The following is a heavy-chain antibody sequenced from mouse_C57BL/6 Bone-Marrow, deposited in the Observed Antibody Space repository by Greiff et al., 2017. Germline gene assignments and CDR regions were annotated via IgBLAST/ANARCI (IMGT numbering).Heavy chain of an antibody. CDR3: TTAILRFYWYFDV. CDR2: IDPENGDT. Sequence: EVKLMESGAELVRPGASVKMSCTASGFNIKDDYMHWVKQRPEQGLEWIGWIDPENGDTEYDSKFQGKATITADTSSNTAYLQLSSLTSEDTAVYYCTTAILRFYWYFDVWGTGTTVTVSS. D-gene: IGHD1-1*01. J-gene: IGHJ1*03. V-gene: IGHV14-4*01. CDR1: GFNIKDDY.